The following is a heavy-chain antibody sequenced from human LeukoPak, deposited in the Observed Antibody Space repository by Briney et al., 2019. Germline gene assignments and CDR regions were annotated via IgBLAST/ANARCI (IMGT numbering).Heavy chain of an antibody. CDR1: GYSISSGYY. J-gene: IGHJ4*02. Sequence: PSETLSLTCAVSGYSISSGYYWGWIRQPPGQGLEWIGSIYHSGGTYYNPSLKSRVTISVDTSKNQFSLKLSSVTAADTAVYYCARQGGSYYSDYWGQGTLVTVSS. D-gene: IGHD1-26*01. CDR3: ARQGGSYYSDY. V-gene: IGHV4-38-2*01. CDR2: IYHSGGT.